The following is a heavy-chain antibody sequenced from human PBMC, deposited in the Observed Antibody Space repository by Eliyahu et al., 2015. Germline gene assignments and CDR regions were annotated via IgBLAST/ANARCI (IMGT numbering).Heavy chain of an antibody. J-gene: IGHJ4*02. V-gene: IGHV2-5*02. CDR1: GFSLSTSGVG. D-gene: IGHD3-22*01. CDR2: IYWDDDK. CDR3: AHRRWYYYDRSGHWASFNY. Sequence: QITLKESGPTLVKPTQTLTLTCTFSGFSLSTSGVGVGWIRQPPGKALEWLSLIYWDDDKRYSPFLKSRLTITKDTSKNQVVLTMTNMDPVDTATYYCAHRRWYYYDRSGHWASFNYWGQGTLVTVSS.